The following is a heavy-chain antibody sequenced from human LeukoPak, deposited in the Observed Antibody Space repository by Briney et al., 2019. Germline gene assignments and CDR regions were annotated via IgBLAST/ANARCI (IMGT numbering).Heavy chain of an antibody. Sequence: PSETLSLTCTVSGGSISSYYWSWIRQPPGKGLEWLGYIYSSGSTNYNPSLKGRVTISVDTSKNQFSLKLSSVTAADTAVYYCARSQVTVFGVVARTYYYYMDVWGKGTTVTVSS. D-gene: IGHD3-3*01. J-gene: IGHJ6*03. CDR1: GGSISSYY. CDR2: IYSSGST. V-gene: IGHV4-59*01. CDR3: ARSQVTVFGVVARTYYYYMDV.